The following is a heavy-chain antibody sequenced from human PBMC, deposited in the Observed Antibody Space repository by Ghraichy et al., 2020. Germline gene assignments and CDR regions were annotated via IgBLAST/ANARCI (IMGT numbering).Heavy chain of an antibody. CDR1: GYTFTSYG. D-gene: IGHD3-10*01. Sequence: ASVKVSCKASGYTFTSYGISWVRQAPGQGLEWMGWISAYNGNTNYAQKLQGRVTMTTDTSTSTAYMELRSLRSDDTAVYYCARDSWGYGSGSYYYYWGQGTLVTVSS. CDR2: ISAYNGNT. CDR3: ARDSWGYGSGSYYYY. V-gene: IGHV1-18*01. J-gene: IGHJ4*02.